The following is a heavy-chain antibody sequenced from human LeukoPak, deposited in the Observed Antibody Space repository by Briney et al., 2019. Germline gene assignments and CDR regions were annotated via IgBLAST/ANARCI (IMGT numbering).Heavy chain of an antibody. J-gene: IGHJ6*03. V-gene: IGHV4-31*03. CDR3: ARVRCSSTSSPYCYYYYMDV. Sequence: SETLSLTCTVSGGSISSGGYYWSWIRQYPGKGLEWIGYIYYSGSTYYNPSLKSRVTISVDTSKNQFSLKLSSVTAADTAVYYCARVRCSSTSSPYCYYYYMDVWGKGTTVTVSS. CDR2: IYYSGST. CDR1: GGSISSGGYY. D-gene: IGHD2-2*01.